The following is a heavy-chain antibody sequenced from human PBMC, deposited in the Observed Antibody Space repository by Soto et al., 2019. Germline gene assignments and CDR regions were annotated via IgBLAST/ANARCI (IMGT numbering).Heavy chain of an antibody. CDR2: INTYKGNT. CDR1: GYTFTNYG. CDR3: AKVQEKWSKFFDY. J-gene: IGHJ4*02. Sequence: QVQLVQSGAEVKKPGASVTVACKASGYTFTNYGVSWVRQAPGQGLEWMGWINTYKGNTNYAQKFQGRVTMTTDTSTSTAYMELRSLRSDDTAIYYCAKVQEKWSKFFDYWGQGTLVTVSS. D-gene: IGHD2-15*01. V-gene: IGHV1-18*01.